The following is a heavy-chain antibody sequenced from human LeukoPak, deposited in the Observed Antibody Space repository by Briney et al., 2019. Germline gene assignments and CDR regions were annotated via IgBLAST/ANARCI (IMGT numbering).Heavy chain of an antibody. D-gene: IGHD2-21*02. Sequence: GGSRRLSCAASGFTFSSYAMSWVRQAPGKGLEWVSAISGSGGSAYYADSVKGRFIISRDNSKNTLYLQMNSLRAEDTAVYYCAKQGVHIVVVTAMDYWGQGTLVTVSS. CDR3: AKQGVHIVVVTAMDY. CDR1: GFTFSSYA. CDR2: ISGSGGSA. V-gene: IGHV3-23*01. J-gene: IGHJ4*02.